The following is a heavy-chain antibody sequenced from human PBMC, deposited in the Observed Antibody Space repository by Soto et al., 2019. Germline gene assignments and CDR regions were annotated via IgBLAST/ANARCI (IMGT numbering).Heavy chain of an antibody. Sequence: GGSLRLSCAASGFTFSSYGMHWVRQAPGKGLEWVAVISYDGSNKYYADSVKGRFTISRDNSKNTLFLQVNSLRAEDTAVYYCAKSMGYCGSSSCYIKGGFDFWGQGTLVTVSS. J-gene: IGHJ4*02. CDR2: ISYDGSNK. CDR1: GFTFSSYG. CDR3: AKSMGYCGSSSCYIKGGFDF. D-gene: IGHD2-2*02. V-gene: IGHV3-30*18.